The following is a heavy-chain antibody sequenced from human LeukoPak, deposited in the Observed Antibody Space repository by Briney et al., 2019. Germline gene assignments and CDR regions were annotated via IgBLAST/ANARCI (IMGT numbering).Heavy chain of an antibody. CDR1: GYRFSSYW. D-gene: IGHD5-24*01. J-gene: IGHJ4*02. CDR3: ARQDGSALYYFDN. V-gene: IGHV5-51*01. Sequence: GESLKISRKGSGYRFSSYWIGWVRQMPGKGLEWMGTIYPGDSDTRYSPSFQGQVTISVDKSISTAYLQWDSLKASDTAMYYCARQDGSALYYFDNWGQGTLVTVSS. CDR2: IYPGDSDT.